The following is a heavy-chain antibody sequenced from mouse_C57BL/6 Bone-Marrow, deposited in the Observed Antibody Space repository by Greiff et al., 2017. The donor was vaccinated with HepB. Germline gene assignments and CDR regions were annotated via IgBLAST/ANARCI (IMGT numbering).Heavy chain of an antibody. D-gene: IGHD1-1*01. J-gene: IGHJ3*01. CDR1: GFTFSNYW. V-gene: IGHV6-3*01. CDR2: IRLKSDNYAT. CDR3: ADYYGSSYDAY. Sequence: EVKLMESGGGLVQPGGSMKLSCVASGFTFSNYWMNWVRQSPEKGLEWVAQIRLKSDNYATHYAESVKGRFTISRDDSKSSVYLQMNNLRAEDTGIYYCADYYGSSYDAYWGQGTLVTVSA.